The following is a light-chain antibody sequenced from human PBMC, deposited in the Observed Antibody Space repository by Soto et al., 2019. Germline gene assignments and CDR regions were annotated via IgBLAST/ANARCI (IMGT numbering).Light chain of an antibody. V-gene: IGKV1-5*03. CDR3: QQYNTFLT. Sequence: ITPAPTPPSSSVRDRVTLPFRASPSLIKWLAWYQQKPGKAPKLLIYEASTLQSGVPSRFSGSGSGTEFTLTISSLQPDDSATYYCQQYNTFLTFGGGTKVDIK. J-gene: IGKJ4*01. CDR1: PSLIKW. CDR2: EAS.